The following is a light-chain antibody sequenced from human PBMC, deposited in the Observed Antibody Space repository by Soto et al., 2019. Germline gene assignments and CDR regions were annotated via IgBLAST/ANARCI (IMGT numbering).Light chain of an antibody. J-gene: IGLJ2*01. CDR2: SNT. Sequence: SYELTQPSSVSVSPGQTARITCSGDVLARKNARWFQHKPGQAPLLVIYSNTERPSGIPERFSASTSGTTATLTIRGGHVEDEADYYCYSAADDTGFFGGGTKVTVL. V-gene: IGLV3-27*01. CDR1: VLARKN. CDR3: YSAADDTGF.